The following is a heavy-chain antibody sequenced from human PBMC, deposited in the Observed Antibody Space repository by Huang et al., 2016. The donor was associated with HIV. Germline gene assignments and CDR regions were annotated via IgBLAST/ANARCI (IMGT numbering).Heavy chain of an antibody. CDR2: IHQSGRT. D-gene: IGHD6-13*01. V-gene: IGHV4-34*02. J-gene: IGHJ4*02. CDR3: ARGRGSSWSLFDT. Sequence: QVQLEQWGARLLKPSETLSLTCAVYGEALSDFFWSWIRQPPGKGLEWIGDIHQSGRTNYNTSIKSRLTIAVDTSKKQFSLKLKSVTAADTSMYYCARGRGSSWSLFDTWGQGSLVTVFS. CDR1: GEALSDFF.